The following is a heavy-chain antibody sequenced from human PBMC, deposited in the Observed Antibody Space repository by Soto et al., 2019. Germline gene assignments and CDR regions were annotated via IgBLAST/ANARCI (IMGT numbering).Heavy chain of an antibody. V-gene: IGHV4-34*01. CDR3: AREWDSGYDSGAFDI. CDR2: INHGGST. D-gene: IGHD5-12*01. CDR1: GGSFSGYY. J-gene: IGHJ3*02. Sequence: QVQLQQWGAGLLKPSETLSLTCAVYGGSFSGYYWSWIRQPPGEGLECIGEINHGGSTNYNPSLKIRVTISVYTSKNQFSLKLSSVTAADTAVYYYAREWDSGYDSGAFDIWGQGTMVTVSS.